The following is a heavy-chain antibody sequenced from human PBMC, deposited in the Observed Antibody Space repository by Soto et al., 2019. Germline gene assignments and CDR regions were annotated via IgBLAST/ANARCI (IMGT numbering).Heavy chain of an antibody. CDR2: ISYDGSNK. Sequence: PLGSLRLSCAASGFTFSSYGMHWVRQAPGKGLEWVAVISYDGSNKYYADSVKGRFTISRDNSKNTLYLQMNSLRAEDTAVYYCAGPDSGYDFGAVRLDSWGQGTLVTVSS. V-gene: IGHV3-30*03. D-gene: IGHD5-12*01. CDR3: AGPDSGYDFGAVRLDS. J-gene: IGHJ5*01. CDR1: GFTFSSYG.